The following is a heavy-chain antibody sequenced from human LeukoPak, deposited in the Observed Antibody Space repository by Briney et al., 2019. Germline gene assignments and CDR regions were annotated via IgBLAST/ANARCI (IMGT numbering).Heavy chain of an antibody. V-gene: IGHV3-23*01. CDR2: ISGSDGST. J-gene: IGHJ6*03. CDR3: ARGRAAAAPYYYMDV. Sequence: GGSLRLSCAASGFTFSSYAMSWVRQAPGKGLEWVSGISGSDGSTNYADSVKGRFTISRENSKNTLYLQMNSLRAEDTAVYYCARGRAAAAPYYYMDVWGKGTTVTISS. CDR1: GFTFSSYA. D-gene: IGHD6-13*01.